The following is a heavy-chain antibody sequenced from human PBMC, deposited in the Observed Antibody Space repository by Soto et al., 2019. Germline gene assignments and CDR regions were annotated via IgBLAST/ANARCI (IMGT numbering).Heavy chain of an antibody. CDR3: ARRYGTTCAY. Sequence: QVQLQESGPGLVKPSETLSLTCTVSGGSISSYYWSWIRQPPGKGLEWIGYIYYSGSTNYNPSLNTRVTISVDTSKNQFSLKLSSVTAADTAVYYCARRYGTTCAYWGQGTLVTVSS. CDR2: IYYSGST. CDR1: GGSISSYY. J-gene: IGHJ4*02. V-gene: IGHV4-59*01. D-gene: IGHD1-7*01.